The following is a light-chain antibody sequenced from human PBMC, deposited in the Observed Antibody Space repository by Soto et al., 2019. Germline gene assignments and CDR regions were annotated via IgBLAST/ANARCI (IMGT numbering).Light chain of an antibody. V-gene: IGKV1-39*01. CDR3: QQGYTSPIT. CDR1: QSIRSL. Sequence: DIQMTQSPSTLSASVGDRVTITGRASQSIRSLLAWYQKKPGKAPKFLIYAASNLQSGVPSRFSGSGSGTDFNLTVNSLQPEDFATYDCQQGYTSPITFGQGTRLEIK. J-gene: IGKJ5*01. CDR2: AAS.